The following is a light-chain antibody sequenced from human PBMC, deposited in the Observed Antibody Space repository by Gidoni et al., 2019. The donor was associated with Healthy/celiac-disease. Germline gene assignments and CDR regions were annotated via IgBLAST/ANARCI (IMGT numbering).Light chain of an antibody. CDR2: EVS. Sequence: QSALTQPASVSGSPGQSITISCTGTSSDVGGYNYVSWYHQHPGKAPKLMIYEVSNRPSGVPDRFSGSKSGNTASLTISGLQAEDVADYYCSSYTSSSTRVFGGGTKLTVL. CDR3: SSYTSSSTRV. CDR1: SSDVGGYNY. V-gene: IGLV2-14*01. J-gene: IGLJ2*01.